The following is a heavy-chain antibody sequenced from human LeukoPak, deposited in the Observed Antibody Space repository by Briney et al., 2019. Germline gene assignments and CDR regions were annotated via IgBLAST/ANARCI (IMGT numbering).Heavy chain of an antibody. J-gene: IGHJ4*02. CDR3: TGNYYGSGSYADFDY. V-gene: IGHV4-4*02. D-gene: IGHD3-10*01. CDR1: GGSISSSNW. Sequence: PSGTLSLTCAVSGGSISSSNWWSWVRQPPGKGLEWIGEIYHSGSTNYNPSLKSRVTISVDKSKNQFSLKLSSVTAADTAVYYCTGNYYGSGSYADFDYWGQGTLVTVSS. CDR2: IYHSGST.